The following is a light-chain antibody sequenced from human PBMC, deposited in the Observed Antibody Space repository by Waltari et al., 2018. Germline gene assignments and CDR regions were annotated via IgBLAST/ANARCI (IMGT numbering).Light chain of an antibody. J-gene: IGKJ2*01. CDR3: QQYGNSPRYT. V-gene: IGKV3-20*01. CDR2: GAS. CDR1: QSNSTNS. Sequence: EIVLTQSPGTLSLSPGERATLSCRASQSNSTNSLAWYHQKPGQAPRPLIYGASSRATGIPDRFSGSGSGTEFALTISRLEPEDSAVYYCQQYGNSPRYTFGQGTKLEIK.